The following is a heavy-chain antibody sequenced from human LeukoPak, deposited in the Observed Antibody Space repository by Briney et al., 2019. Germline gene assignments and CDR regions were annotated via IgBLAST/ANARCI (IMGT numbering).Heavy chain of an antibody. CDR2: IYYSGST. V-gene: IGHV4-31*03. Sequence: SETLSLTCTVSGGSISSGGYYWSWIRQHPGKGLEWIGYIYYSGSTYYNPSLKSRVTISVDTSKNQSSLKLSSVTAADTAVYYCAREAIAADIYYYYYMDVWGKGTTVTVSS. CDR1: GGSISSGGYY. J-gene: IGHJ6*03. CDR3: AREAIAADIYYYYYMDV. D-gene: IGHD6-13*01.